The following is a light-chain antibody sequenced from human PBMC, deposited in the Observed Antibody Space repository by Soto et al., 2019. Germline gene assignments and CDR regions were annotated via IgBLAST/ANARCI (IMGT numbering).Light chain of an antibody. CDR1: QHISNW. V-gene: IGKV1-12*01. Sequence: DIQMTQSPSSVSASVGDRVSITCRASQHISNWLAWYQQKPWRAPKLLIYTGASLQSVVPSSISGTGSGTDFTLTISSLQPEDVATYYSQEANSFPLNFGGGNKVEIK. CDR2: TGA. J-gene: IGKJ4*01. CDR3: QEANSFPLN.